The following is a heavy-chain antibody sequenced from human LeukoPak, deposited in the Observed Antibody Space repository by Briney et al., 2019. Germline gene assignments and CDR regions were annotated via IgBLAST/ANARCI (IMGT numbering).Heavy chain of an antibody. D-gene: IGHD1-26*01. CDR2: MYYTGST. Sequence: SETLSLTCTVSGGSISTGDYYWIWIRQSPGKGLEWIGYMYYTGSTHHNPSLKSRATMSVDTSKIQFSLKMSSVTAAHTAVYYCARSGRGRFDPWGPGTLVTVSS. V-gene: IGHV4-30-4*01. CDR3: ARSGRGRFDP. CDR1: GGSISTGDYY. J-gene: IGHJ5*02.